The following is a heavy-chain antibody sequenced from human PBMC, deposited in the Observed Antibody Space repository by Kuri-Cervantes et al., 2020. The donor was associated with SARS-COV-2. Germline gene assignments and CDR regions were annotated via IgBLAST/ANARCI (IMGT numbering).Heavy chain of an antibody. J-gene: IGHJ6*03. D-gene: IGHD3-9*01. CDR1: GGSISSGRNY. CDR3: ARDGLTGYYDYYMDV. CDR2: IYHSGST. Sequence: SETLSLTCTVSGGSISSGRNYWSWIRQPAGKGLEWIGSIYHSGSTYYNPSLKSRVTISVDTSKNQFSLKLSSVTAADTAVYYCARDGLTGYYDYYMDVWGKGTTVTVSS. V-gene: IGHV4-39*07.